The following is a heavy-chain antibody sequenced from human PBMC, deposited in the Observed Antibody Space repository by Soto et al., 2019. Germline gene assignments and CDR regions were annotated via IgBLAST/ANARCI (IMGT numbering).Heavy chain of an antibody. CDR3: ARDKTPPHCSGGSCYSGGVDY. Sequence: EVQLVESGGGLVQPGGSLRLSCAASGFTFSSYWMHWVRQAPGKGLVWVSRINSDGSSTSYADSVKGRFTISRDNAKNTRDLQMNSLRAEDTAVYYSARDKTPPHCSGGSCYSGGVDYWGQGTLVTVSS. V-gene: IGHV3-74*01. J-gene: IGHJ4*02. CDR2: INSDGSST. CDR1: GFTFSSYW. D-gene: IGHD2-15*01.